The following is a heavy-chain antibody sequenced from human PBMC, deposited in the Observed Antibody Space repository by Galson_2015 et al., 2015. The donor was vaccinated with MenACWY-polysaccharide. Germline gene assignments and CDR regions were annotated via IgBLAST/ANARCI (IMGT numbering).Heavy chain of an antibody. V-gene: IGHV3-23*01. CDR2: LSPTTGNT. Sequence: SLRLSCAGSGLTFSSYGMGWVRQAPGKGLEWVSGLSPTTGNTYYADSVRGRFTISRDNSKNTLYLQMDSLRAEDTALYYCAKGAAHYGSGNYYDYGGQGPQVTVSS. J-gene: IGHJ4*02. CDR1: GLTFSSYG. CDR3: AKGAAHYGSGNYYDY. D-gene: IGHD3-10*01.